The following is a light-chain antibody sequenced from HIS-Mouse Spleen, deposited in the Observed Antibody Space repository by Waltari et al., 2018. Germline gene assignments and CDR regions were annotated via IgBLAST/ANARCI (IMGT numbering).Light chain of an antibody. V-gene: IGKV1-12*01. J-gene: IGKJ3*01. CDR2: AAS. Sequence: DIQMTQSPSSVSASVGDRVTITCRASQGISRWLAWYQQKPGKAPKLLLYAASSLQSGVPSRFSGSGSGTDFTLTISSLQPEDFATYYCQQANSFPPFTFGPGTKVDIK. CDR3: QQANSFPPFT. CDR1: QGISRW.